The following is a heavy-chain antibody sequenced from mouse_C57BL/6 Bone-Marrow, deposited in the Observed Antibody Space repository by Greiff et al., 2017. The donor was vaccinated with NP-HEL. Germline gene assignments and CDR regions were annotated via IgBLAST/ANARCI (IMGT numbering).Heavy chain of an antibody. CDR3: AREGIYYGKWLFAY. Sequence: VNVVESGAELMKPGASVKLSCKATGYTFTGYWIEWVKQRPGHGLEWIGEILPGSGSTNYNEKFKGKATFTADTSSNTAYMQLSSLTTEDSAIYYCAREGIYYGKWLFAYWGQGTLVTVSA. J-gene: IGHJ3*01. V-gene: IGHV1-9*01. CDR1: GYTFTGYW. CDR2: ILPGSGST. D-gene: IGHD2-1*01.